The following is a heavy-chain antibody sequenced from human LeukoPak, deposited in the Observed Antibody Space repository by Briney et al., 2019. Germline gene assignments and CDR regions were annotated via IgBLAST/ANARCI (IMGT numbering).Heavy chain of an antibody. V-gene: IGHV2-70*04. D-gene: IGHD4-17*01. Sequence: SGPTLVNPTQTLTLTCTFSGFSLSTRGMRVSWIRQPPVKALEWLARIDWDDDKFYTTSLKTRLTISKDTSKNQVVLTMTNMDPVDTATYYCARIRGYGDPIIDYWGQGTLVTVSS. CDR3: ARIRGYGDPIIDY. CDR2: IDWDDDK. J-gene: IGHJ4*02. CDR1: GFSLSTRGMR.